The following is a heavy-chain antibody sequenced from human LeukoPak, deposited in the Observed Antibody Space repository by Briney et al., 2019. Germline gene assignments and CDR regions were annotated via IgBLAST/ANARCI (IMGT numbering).Heavy chain of an antibody. CDR1: GYTFTDYY. J-gene: IGHJ6*03. V-gene: IGHV1-2*02. CDR3: ARVKDRISMVRGVLSPQNYYYYYMDV. Sequence: ASVKVSCKASGYTFTDYYMHWVRQAPGQGLEWMGWINPNSGGTNYAQKFQGRVTMTRDTSISTAYMELSRLRSDDTAVYYCARVKDRISMVRGVLSPQNYYYYYMDVWGKGTAVTVSS. D-gene: IGHD3-10*01. CDR2: INPNSGGT.